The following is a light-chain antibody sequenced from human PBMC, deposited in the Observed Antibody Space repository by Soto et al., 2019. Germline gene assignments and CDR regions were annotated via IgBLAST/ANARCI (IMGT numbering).Light chain of an antibody. V-gene: IGLV1-44*01. CDR3: AAWDDRLNGYV. Sequence: QSVLIQPPPLSGTPGQRVTISCSGSSSNIGSHTVSWYQQLPGTAPKLLIYSSDQRPSGVPDRFSGSKSGTSASLAISGLQSEDEADYFCAAWDDRLNGYVFATGTKVTVL. J-gene: IGLJ1*01. CDR1: SSNIGSHT. CDR2: SSD.